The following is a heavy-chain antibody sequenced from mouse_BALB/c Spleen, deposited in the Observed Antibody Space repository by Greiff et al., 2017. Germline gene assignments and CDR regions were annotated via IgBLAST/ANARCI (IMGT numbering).Heavy chain of an antibody. J-gene: IGHJ2*01. V-gene: IGHV5-6-2*01. CDR3: ARRSYDGYLDY. CDR2: INSNGGST. Sequence: VMLVESGGGLVKLGGSLKLSCAASGFTFSSYYMSWVRQTPEKRLELVAAINSNGGSTYYPDTVKGRFTISRDNAKNTLYLQMSSLKSEDTALYYCARRSYDGYLDYWGQGTTLTVSS. CDR1: GFTFSSYY. D-gene: IGHD2-3*01.